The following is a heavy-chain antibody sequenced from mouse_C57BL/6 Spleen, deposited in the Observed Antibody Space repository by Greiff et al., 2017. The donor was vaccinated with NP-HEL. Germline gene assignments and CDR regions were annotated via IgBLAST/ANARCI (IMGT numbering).Heavy chain of an antibody. CDR2: ISYDGSN. Sequence: EVQLQQSGPGLVKPSQSLSLTCSVTGYSITSGYYWNWIRQFPGNKLEWMGYISYDGSNNYNPSLKNRISITRDTSKNQFFLKLNSVTTEDTATYYCARVPSYYSNYVGYFDVWGTGTTVTVSS. CDR1: GYSITSGYY. J-gene: IGHJ1*03. D-gene: IGHD2-5*01. V-gene: IGHV3-6*01. CDR3: ARVPSYYSNYVGYFDV.